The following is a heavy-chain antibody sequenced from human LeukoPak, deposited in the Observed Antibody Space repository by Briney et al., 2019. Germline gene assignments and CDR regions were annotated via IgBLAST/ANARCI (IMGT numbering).Heavy chain of an antibody. J-gene: IGHJ4*02. CDR2: IYYSGST. Sequence: PSETLSLTCTVSGGSISSSSYYWGWIRQPPGKGLEWIGSIYYSGSTYYNPSLKSRVTISVDTSKNQFSLKLSSVTAADTAVYYCARLPFSINAAGATTMYFDYWGQGTLVTVSS. CDR3: ARLPFSINAAGATTMYFDY. D-gene: IGHD1-26*01. CDR1: GGSISSSSYY. V-gene: IGHV4-39*01.